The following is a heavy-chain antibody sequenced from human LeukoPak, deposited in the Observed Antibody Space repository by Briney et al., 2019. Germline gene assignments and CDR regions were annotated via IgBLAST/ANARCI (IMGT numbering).Heavy chain of an antibody. CDR2: ISGSGGST. J-gene: IGHJ4*02. D-gene: IGHD2-2*01. V-gene: IGHV3-23*01. CDR1: GFSFSSYT. Sequence: GGSLRLSCAVSGFSFSSYTMSWVRQAPGKGLEWVSAISGSGGSTYYADCVKGRFTISRDNSKNTLFLQMNSLRAEDTAVYYCAKDLGYCLSFSCPFGYWGQGTLVTVSS. CDR3: AKDLGYCLSFSCPFGY.